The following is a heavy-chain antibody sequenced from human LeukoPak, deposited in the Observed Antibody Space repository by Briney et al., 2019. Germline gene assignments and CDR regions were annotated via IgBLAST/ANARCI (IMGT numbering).Heavy chain of an antibody. CDR2: IWYDGSNK. CDR3: ARERRNWESWDAFDI. V-gene: IGHV3-33*01. Sequence: SGGSLRLSCAASGFTFSSYGMHWVRQAPGKGLEWVAVIWYDGSNKYYADSVKGRFTISRDNSKNTLYLQMNSLRAEDTAVYYCARERRNWESWDAFDIWGQGTMVTVSS. D-gene: IGHD7-27*01. J-gene: IGHJ3*02. CDR1: GFTFSSYG.